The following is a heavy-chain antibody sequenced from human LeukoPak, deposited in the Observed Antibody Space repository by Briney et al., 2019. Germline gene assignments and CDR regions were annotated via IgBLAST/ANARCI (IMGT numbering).Heavy chain of an antibody. D-gene: IGHD2-2*01. CDR3: ARDLSAGMPGGFDY. CDR1: GFRSTSYS. V-gene: IGHV3-21*01. Sequence: GGSLRLSCAASGFRSTSYSMSWVRQAPGKGPEWVSSISSSSSYIYYADSVKGRLTISRDNSRNSLYLQMNSLRAEDTAVYYCARDLSAGMPGGFDYWGQGTLVTVSS. CDR2: ISSSSSYI. J-gene: IGHJ4*02.